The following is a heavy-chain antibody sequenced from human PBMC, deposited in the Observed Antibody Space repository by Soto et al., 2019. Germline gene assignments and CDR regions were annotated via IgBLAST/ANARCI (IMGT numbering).Heavy chain of an antibody. Sequence: SAKVSYKPCGYSFTRYYIHYVRQAPGQGLEWMGIINPSGGSTSYAPKFQGRVTMTRDTSTRTVYMELSSVRSEDTAVYYCARSPSTVAFDIWGQGTMVTVSS. CDR2: INPSGGST. CDR3: ARSPSTVAFDI. J-gene: IGHJ3*02. V-gene: IGHV1-46*01. D-gene: IGHD4-4*01. CDR1: GYSFTRYY.